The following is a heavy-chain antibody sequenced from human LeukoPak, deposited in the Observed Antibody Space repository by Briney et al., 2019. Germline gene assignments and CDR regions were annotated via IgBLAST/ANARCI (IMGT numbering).Heavy chain of an antibody. D-gene: IGHD3-3*01. Sequence: PGGSLRLSCAASGFTFSSYAMSWVCQAPGKGLEWVSAISGSGGSTYYADSVKGRFTISRDNSKNTLYLQMNSLRAEDTAVYYCARDFSLNLRFLEWSPGDDAFDIWGQGTMVTVSS. CDR1: GFTFSSYA. CDR3: ARDFSLNLRFLEWSPGDDAFDI. V-gene: IGHV3-23*01. CDR2: ISGSGGST. J-gene: IGHJ3*02.